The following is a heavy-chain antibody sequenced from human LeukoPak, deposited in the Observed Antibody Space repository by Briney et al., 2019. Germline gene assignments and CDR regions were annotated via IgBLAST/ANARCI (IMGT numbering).Heavy chain of an antibody. D-gene: IGHD3-10*01. CDR2: IYHSGST. CDR3: ARRHKRSITMVRGVIDFYFDY. V-gene: IGHV4-38-2*02. Sequence: PSETLSLTCTVSGYSISSGYYWGWIRQPPGKGLEWIGSIYHSGSTYYNPSLKSRVTISVDTSKNQLSLKLSSVTAADTAVYYCARRHKRSITMVRGVIDFYFDYWGQGTLVTVSS. J-gene: IGHJ4*02. CDR1: GYSISSGYY.